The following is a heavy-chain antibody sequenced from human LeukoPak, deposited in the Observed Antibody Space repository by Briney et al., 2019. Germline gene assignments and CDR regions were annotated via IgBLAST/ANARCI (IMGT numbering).Heavy chain of an antibody. CDR2: IISSSSYI. CDR3: ARVEWEPRGNYYYYYMDV. D-gene: IGHD1-26*01. CDR1: GFTFSTYN. J-gene: IGHJ6*03. V-gene: IGHV3-21*01. Sequence: GGSLRLSCAASGFTFSTYNMHWVRQAPGKGLEWVSSIISSSSYIYYADSVKGRFTISRDNAKNSLYLQMNSLRAEDTAVYYCARVEWEPRGNYYYYYMDVWGKGTTVTVSS.